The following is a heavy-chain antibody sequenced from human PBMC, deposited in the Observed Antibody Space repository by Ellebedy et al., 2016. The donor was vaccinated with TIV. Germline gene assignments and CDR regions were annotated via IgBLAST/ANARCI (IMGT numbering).Heavy chain of an antibody. CDR3: AEGRSGWYYFDY. CDR2: VSQSGRT. Sequence: SETLSLTCGVYGGSFSGYYWSWVRQPPGKGLEWIGDVSQSGRTSYHPSLKSRVTISVDTSKNQFSLRLTSVTAADTAVYYCAEGRSGWYYFDYWGQGTLVTVSS. J-gene: IGHJ4*02. CDR1: GGSFSGYY. D-gene: IGHD6-19*01. V-gene: IGHV4-34*01.